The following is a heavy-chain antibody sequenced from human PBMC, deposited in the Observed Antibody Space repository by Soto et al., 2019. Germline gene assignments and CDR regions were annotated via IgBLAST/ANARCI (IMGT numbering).Heavy chain of an antibody. D-gene: IGHD6-19*01. Sequence: QVQLVESGGGVVQPGTSLTLSCAASGFTFVSYAMHWVRQAPGKGPEWVAVISYDGAYAYSSDSMKGRFTISRDNSENPVSLHMSGLEEVDTGVYYCVRERAMPGERGPFDFWGQGTLVTVSS. CDR2: ISYDGAYA. V-gene: IGHV3-30*15. CDR3: VRERAMPGERGPFDF. CDR1: GFTFVSYA. J-gene: IGHJ4*02.